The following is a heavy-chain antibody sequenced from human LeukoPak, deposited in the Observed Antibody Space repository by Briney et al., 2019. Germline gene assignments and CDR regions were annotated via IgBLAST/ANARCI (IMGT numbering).Heavy chain of an antibody. J-gene: IGHJ1*01. CDR2: INHSGST. V-gene: IGHV4-34*01. CDR1: GGSFSGYY. CDR3: ARRLLGYCSGGSCYSGYFQH. Sequence: SETLSLTCAVYGGSFSGYYWSWIRQPPGKGLEWVGEINHSGSTNSNPSLKSRVTISVDTSKSQFSLKLSSVTAADTAVYYCARRLLGYCSGGSCYSGYFQHWGQGPLVTVSS. D-gene: IGHD2-15*01.